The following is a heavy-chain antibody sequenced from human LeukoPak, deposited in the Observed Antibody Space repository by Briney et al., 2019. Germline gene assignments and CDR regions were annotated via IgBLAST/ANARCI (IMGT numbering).Heavy chain of an antibody. J-gene: IGHJ5*02. CDR1: GFTVSSNY. Sequence: GGSLRLSCAASGFTVSSNYMSWVRQAPGKGLEWVSVIYSGGSTYYAASVKGRFTISRDNSKNTLYLQMNSLRAEDTAVYYCARSIAPAKRWFDPWGQGTLVTVSS. CDR2: IYSGGST. V-gene: IGHV3-66*02. CDR3: ARSIAPAKRWFDP. D-gene: IGHD2-15*01.